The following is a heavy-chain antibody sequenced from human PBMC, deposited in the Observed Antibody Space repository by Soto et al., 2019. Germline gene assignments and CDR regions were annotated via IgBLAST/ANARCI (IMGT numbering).Heavy chain of an antibody. CDR3: ARGAIAVAGTGRGGYFQH. D-gene: IGHD6-19*01. CDR2: IYSGGST. V-gene: IGHV3-66*01. CDR1: GFTVSSNY. Sequence: GGPLRLSCAASGFTVSSNYMSWVRQAPGKGLEWVSVIYSGGSTYYADSVKGRFTISRDNSKNTLYLQMNSLRAEDTAVYYCARGAIAVAGTGRGGYFQHWGQGTLVTVSS. J-gene: IGHJ1*01.